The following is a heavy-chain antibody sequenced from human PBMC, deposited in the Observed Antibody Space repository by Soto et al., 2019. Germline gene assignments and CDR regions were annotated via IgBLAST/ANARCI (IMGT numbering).Heavy chain of an antibody. CDR1: GGSISSGGYY. CDR3: VVPAASGYYYMDV. D-gene: IGHD2-2*01. V-gene: IGHV4-31*08. J-gene: IGHJ6*03. Sequence: PSETLSLTCTVSGGSISSGGYYWSWIRQHPGKGLEWIGYIYYSGSTYYNPSLKSRVTISVDTSKNQFSLKLSSVTAADTAVYYCVVPAASGYYYMDVWGKGTTVTVSS. CDR2: IYYSGST.